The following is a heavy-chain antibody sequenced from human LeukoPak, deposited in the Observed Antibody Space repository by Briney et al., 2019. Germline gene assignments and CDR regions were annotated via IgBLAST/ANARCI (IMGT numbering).Heavy chain of an antibody. CDR1: GFTFSSYW. CDR3: ARDQTYYGSGSYRDY. CDR2: IKQDGSEK. Sequence: GGSLRLSCAASGFTFSSYWMSWVRQAPGKGLEWVANIKQDGSEKYYVDSVKGRFTISRDNARNSLYLQMNSLRAEDTAVYYCARDQTYYGSGSYRDYWGQGTLVTVSS. J-gene: IGHJ4*02. V-gene: IGHV3-7*01. D-gene: IGHD3-10*01.